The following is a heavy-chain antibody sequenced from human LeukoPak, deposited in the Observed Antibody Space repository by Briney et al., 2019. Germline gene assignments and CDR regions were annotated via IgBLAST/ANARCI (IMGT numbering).Heavy chain of an antibody. J-gene: IGHJ4*02. CDR1: GFTFSHYS. CDR3: ARDWSDGFDY. V-gene: IGHV3-48*01. Sequence: WGSLRHSCAASGFTFSHYSMNWVRQAPGKGLEWVSYISSSSTIYYADSVKGRFTISRDNAKNSLYLQMNSRRAEDTAVYYCARDWSDGFDYWGQGTLVTVSS. D-gene: IGHD3-3*01. CDR2: ISSSSTI.